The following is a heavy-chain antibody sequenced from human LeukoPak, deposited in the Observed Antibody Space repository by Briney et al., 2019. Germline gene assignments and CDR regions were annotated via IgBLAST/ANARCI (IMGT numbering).Heavy chain of an antibody. D-gene: IGHD3-16*01. CDR2: VIPIFGTA. CDR3: ASPYDYVWGAHYYMDV. Sequence: SVKVSCKASGGTFSSYAISWVRQAPGQGLEWMGRVIPIFGTAYYAQKFQGRVTITADKSTSTAYMELSSLRSEDTAVYYCASPYDYVWGAHYYMDVWGKGTTVTVSS. V-gene: IGHV1-69*06. J-gene: IGHJ6*03. CDR1: GGTFSSYA.